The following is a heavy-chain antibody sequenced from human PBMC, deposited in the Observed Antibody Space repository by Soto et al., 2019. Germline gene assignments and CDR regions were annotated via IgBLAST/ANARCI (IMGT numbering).Heavy chain of an antibody. CDR2: MNSKSGNT. CDR3: VRVYGEIDY. CDR1: GYTFTNYD. V-gene: IGHV1-8*01. Sequence: QVQLVQSGAEVKKPGASVKVSCKASGYTFTNYDINWVRQATGQGLEWMGWMNSKSGNTGCAQQFQGRIIITRSTSISTAHMELISLRSEDTALYYCVRVYGEIDYWGQGPLVTVSS. J-gene: IGHJ4*02. D-gene: IGHD4-17*01.